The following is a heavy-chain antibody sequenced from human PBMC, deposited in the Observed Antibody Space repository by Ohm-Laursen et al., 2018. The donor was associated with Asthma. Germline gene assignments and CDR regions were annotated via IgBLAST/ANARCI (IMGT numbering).Heavy chain of an antibody. J-gene: IGHJ3*01. V-gene: IGHV3-53*01. CDR3: ARGQGSGDISGSDPFDL. D-gene: IGHD3-10*01. CDR1: GFSVSRHF. Sequence: SLRLSCSASGFSVSRHFMNWIRQGPEKGLEWVSDIYPCGAAFYADSVKGRFTISRDDSKNTLNLQMSSPRGDDTAVYYCARGQGSGDISGSDPFDLWGQGTTVIVSS. CDR2: IYPCGAA.